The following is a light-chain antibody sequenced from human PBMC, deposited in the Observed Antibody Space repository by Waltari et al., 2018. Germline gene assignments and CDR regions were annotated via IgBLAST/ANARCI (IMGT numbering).Light chain of an antibody. V-gene: IGKV3-11*01. J-gene: IGKJ1*01. CDR1: QSISNN. Sequence: DIVVTQSPDSLSVSLGERATITCKSSQSISNNLAWYQQKPGQAPRLLIYDASNRATGIPARFSGSGSGTDFTLTIASLEPEDLAVYYCQHRYNWPRTFGQGTKVEIK. CDR2: DAS. CDR3: QHRYNWPRT.